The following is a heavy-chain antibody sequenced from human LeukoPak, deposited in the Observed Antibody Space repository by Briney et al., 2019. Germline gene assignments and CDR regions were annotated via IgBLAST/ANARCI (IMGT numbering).Heavy chain of an antibody. CDR2: INRDGSNT. CDR3: AREETMGY. CDR1: GFTFSTYA. J-gene: IGHJ4*02. Sequence: PGGSLRLSCAASGFTFSTYAMSWVRQAPGKGLEWVSRINRDGSNTDYADSVKGRFTISRDNAKNTLYLQMNSLSAEDTAVYYCAREETMGYWGQGTLVTVSS. V-gene: IGHV3-74*01. D-gene: IGHD3-10*01.